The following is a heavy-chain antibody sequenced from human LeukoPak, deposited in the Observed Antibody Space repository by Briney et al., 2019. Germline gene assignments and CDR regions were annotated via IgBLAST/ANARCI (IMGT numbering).Heavy chain of an antibody. D-gene: IGHD2-2*02. CDR2: IYPGDSDT. J-gene: IGHJ5*02. CDR1: GYSFPNYW. CDR3: ARGPYAYTSSATLGSYNWFDP. Sequence: GESLKISCKGSGYSFPNYWIGWVRQMPGKGLEWMGIIYPGDSDTRYSPSFQDQVTISVDKSLSTDYLQWSSLKASATAMYYCARGPYAYTSSATLGSYNWFDPWGQGSLVTVSS. V-gene: IGHV5-51*01.